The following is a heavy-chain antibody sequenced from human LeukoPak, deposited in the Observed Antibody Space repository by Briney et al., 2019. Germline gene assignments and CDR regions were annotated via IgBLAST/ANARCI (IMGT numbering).Heavy chain of an antibody. CDR2: IYYSGST. CDR1: GGSISSYY. CDR3: ARGAVIAAADEYYYGMDV. Sequence: SETLSLTCTVSGGSISSYYWSWIRQPPGKGLQWIGYIYYSGSTNYNPSLKSRVTISVDTSKNQFSLKLSFVTAADTAVYYCARGAVIAAADEYYYGMDVWGQGTTVTVSS. J-gene: IGHJ6*02. V-gene: IGHV4-59*01. D-gene: IGHD6-13*01.